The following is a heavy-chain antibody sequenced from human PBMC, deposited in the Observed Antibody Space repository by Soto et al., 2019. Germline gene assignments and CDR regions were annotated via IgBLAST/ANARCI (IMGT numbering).Heavy chain of an antibody. J-gene: IGHJ4*02. CDR3: VRGGFAYGYLDY. Sequence: QVQLVQFGAEVKKPGASVKVSCKTSGYTFSSYGIVCVRQAPGQGLEWMGWISTYNVDTKYADKFQGRLTMSSDTSTTTAFMELRRLRSDDTAVYYCVRGGFAYGYLDYWGQGTLVTVSS. D-gene: IGHD5-18*01. CDR1: GYTFSSYG. V-gene: IGHV1-18*01. CDR2: ISTYNVDT.